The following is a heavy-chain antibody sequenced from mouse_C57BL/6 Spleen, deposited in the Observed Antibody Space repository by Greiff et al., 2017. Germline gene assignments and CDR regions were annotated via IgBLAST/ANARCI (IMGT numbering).Heavy chain of an antibody. Sequence: QVQLQQSGAELVRPGASVKLSCKASGYTFTDYYINWVKQRPGQGLEWIARIYPGSGNTYYNEKFKGKATLTAEKSSSTAYMQLSSLTSEDSAVYFCARGLLLYWYFDVWGTGTTVTVSS. V-gene: IGHV1-76*01. CDR3: ARGLLLYWYFDV. CDR1: GYTFTDYY. D-gene: IGHD2-3*01. CDR2: IYPGSGNT. J-gene: IGHJ1*03.